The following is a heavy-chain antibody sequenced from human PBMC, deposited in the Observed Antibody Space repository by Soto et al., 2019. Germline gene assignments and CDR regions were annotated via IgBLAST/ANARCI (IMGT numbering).Heavy chain of an antibody. Sequence: PGGSLRLSCAASGFTFSNAWMTWVRQAPGKGLEWLGRIKSKTDGGTTYYAAPVKGRFTISRDDLKNAVCLQMNSLKTEDTAVYYCTTTGTIDYWGQGALVTVSS. D-gene: IGHD1-1*01. V-gene: IGHV3-15*01. CDR1: GFTFSNAW. J-gene: IGHJ4*02. CDR2: IKSKTDGGTT. CDR3: TTTGTIDY.